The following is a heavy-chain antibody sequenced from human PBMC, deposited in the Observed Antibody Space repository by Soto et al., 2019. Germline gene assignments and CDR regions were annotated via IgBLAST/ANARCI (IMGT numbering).Heavy chain of an antibody. CDR1: GYTFTDYD. D-gene: IGHD2-15*01. CDR2: MNPNSGVT. J-gene: IGHJ5*02. CDR3: ARVAVAARPRWYNWFAP. Sequence: QEQLVQSGAEVKKPGASVKVSCKTSGYTFTDYDINWVRQATGQGLERMGWMNPNSGVTGYAEKFQGRVTITRSASISTAYLELGSLKSEDTAVYYCARVAVAARPRWYNWFAPWGQGNLVTVSS. V-gene: IGHV1-8*01.